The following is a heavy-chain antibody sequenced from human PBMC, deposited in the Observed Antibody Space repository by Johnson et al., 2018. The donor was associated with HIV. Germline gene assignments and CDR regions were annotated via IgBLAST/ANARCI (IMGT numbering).Heavy chain of an antibody. CDR1: GFTFSSYW. J-gene: IGHJ3*02. CDR3: ARDPSYDMAHTDGFDI. V-gene: IGHV3-30-3*01. Sequence: QVQLVESGGGVVQPGRSLRLSCAASGFTFSSYWMHWVRQAPGKGLVWVAIISYDGSNKYYADSVKGRFTISRDNSKDTLYLQMNSLRAEDTAVYYCARDPSYDMAHTDGFDIWGQGTMVTVSS. CDR2: ISYDGSNK. D-gene: IGHD3-22*01.